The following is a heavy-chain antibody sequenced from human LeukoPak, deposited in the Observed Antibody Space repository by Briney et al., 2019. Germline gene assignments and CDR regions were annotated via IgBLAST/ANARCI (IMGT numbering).Heavy chain of an antibody. V-gene: IGHV3-23*01. CDR2: ISGSGGST. Sequence: GGSPRLSCAASGFTFSSYAMGWVRQAPGKGLEWVSTISGSGGSTYYADSVKGRFTISRDNAKNSLYLQMNSLRAEDTAVYYCARIFVPDYYYYMDVWGKGTTVTISS. D-gene: IGHD3-3*01. CDR3: ARIFVPDYYYYMDV. J-gene: IGHJ6*03. CDR1: GFTFSSYA.